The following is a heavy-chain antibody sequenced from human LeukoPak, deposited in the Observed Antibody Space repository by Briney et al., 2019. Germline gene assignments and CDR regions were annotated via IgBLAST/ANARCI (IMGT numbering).Heavy chain of an antibody. CDR3: ARRGGGYSYGRRNYFDY. CDR2: INHSGST. V-gene: IGHV4-34*01. J-gene: IGHJ4*02. Sequence: SETLSLTCAVYGGSFSGYYWSWIRRPPGKGLEWIGEINHSGSTNYNPSLKSRVTISVDTSKNQFSLKLSSVTAADTAVYYCARRGGGYSYGRRNYFDYWGQGTLVTVSS. CDR1: GGSFSGYY. D-gene: IGHD5-18*01.